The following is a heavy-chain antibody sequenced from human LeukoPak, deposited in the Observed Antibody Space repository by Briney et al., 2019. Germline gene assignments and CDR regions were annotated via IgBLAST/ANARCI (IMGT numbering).Heavy chain of an antibody. CDR2: ISSDGTNK. J-gene: IGHJ1*01. V-gene: IGHV3-30-3*01. CDR1: GFTFSSYS. D-gene: IGHD4-17*01. CDR3: ARGTVMVAEYFQH. Sequence: LTGGSLRLSCAASGFTFSSYSMHWVRQAPGEGLEWLAVISSDGTNKYYADSVKGRFTISRDNSKNTLYLQMNSLRAEDTAVYYCARGTVMVAEYFQHWGQGTLVTVSS.